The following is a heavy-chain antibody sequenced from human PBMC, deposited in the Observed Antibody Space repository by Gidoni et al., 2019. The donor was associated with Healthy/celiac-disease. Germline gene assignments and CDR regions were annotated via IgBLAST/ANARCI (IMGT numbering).Heavy chain of an antibody. Sequence: EVQLLESGGGLVQPGGSLRLSCAASGFTFRSYAMSWVRQAPGKGLEWVSAISGSGGSTYYADSVKGRFTISRDNSKNTLYLQMNSLRAEDTAVYYCAKDKTVSSSGDYWGQGTLVTVSS. D-gene: IGHD1-20*01. CDR2: ISGSGGST. J-gene: IGHJ4*02. V-gene: IGHV3-23*01. CDR1: GFTFRSYA. CDR3: AKDKTVSSSGDY.